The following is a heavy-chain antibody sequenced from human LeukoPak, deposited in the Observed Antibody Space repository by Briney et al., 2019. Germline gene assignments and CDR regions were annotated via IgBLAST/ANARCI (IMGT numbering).Heavy chain of an antibody. CDR2: ISGSGGST. Sequence: PGGSLRLSCAASGFTFSSYAMSWVRQAPGKGLEWVSAISGSGGSTYYADSVKGRFTISRDNSKNTLFLQMNSLRAEDTAVYYCAKVQVAGMADGMDVWGQGTTVTVSS. CDR3: AKVQVAGMADGMDV. D-gene: IGHD6-13*01. J-gene: IGHJ6*02. CDR1: GFTFSSYA. V-gene: IGHV3-23*01.